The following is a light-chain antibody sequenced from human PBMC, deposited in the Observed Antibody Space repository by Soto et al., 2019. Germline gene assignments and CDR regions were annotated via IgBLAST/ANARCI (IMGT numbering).Light chain of an antibody. J-gene: IGLJ1*01. CDR2: EGS. V-gene: IGLV2-23*01. CDR1: SSDVGSYNL. Sequence: QSALTQPASVSGSPGQSITISCTGTSSDVGSYNLVSWYQQHPGKAPKLMIYEGSKRPSGVSNRFSGSKSGNTASLTISGLQAEDEADYYCCSYAGSSLYVFGTATKLTVL. CDR3: CSYAGSSLYV.